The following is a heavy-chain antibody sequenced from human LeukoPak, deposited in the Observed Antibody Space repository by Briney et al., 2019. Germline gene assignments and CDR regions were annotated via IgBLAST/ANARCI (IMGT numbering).Heavy chain of an antibody. CDR1: GGSFSGYY. J-gene: IGHJ4*02. Sequence: SETLSLTCAVYGGSFSGYYWSWIRQPPRKGLEWIGEINHSGSTNYNPSLKSRVTISVDTSKNQFSLKLSSVTAADTAVYYCARRYSSRNFDYWGQGTLVTVSS. D-gene: IGHD6-13*01. CDR2: INHSGST. CDR3: ARRYSSRNFDY. V-gene: IGHV4-34*01.